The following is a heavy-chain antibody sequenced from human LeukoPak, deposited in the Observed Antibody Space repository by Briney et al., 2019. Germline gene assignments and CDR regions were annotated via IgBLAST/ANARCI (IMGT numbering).Heavy chain of an antibody. D-gene: IGHD1-26*01. CDR2: ISGDGGST. CDR3: AKDGGMTYYYYGMDV. V-gene: IGHV3-43*02. Sequence: GGSLRLSCAASGFTFDDYAMHWVRQAPGKGLEWVSLISGDGGSTYYAASVKGRFTISRDNSKNSLYLQMNSLRTEDTALYYCAKDGGMTYYYYGMDVWGQGTTVTVSS. CDR1: GFTFDDYA. J-gene: IGHJ6*02.